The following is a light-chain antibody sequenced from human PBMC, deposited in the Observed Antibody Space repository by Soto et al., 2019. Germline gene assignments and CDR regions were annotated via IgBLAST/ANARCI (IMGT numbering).Light chain of an antibody. Sequence: VLTQSPATLSLSPGERATLSCRASQNVRSYLAWYQQKPGQAPRLLLYDTSNRATGIPARFSGSGSGTDFTLTISSLEPVDFAVYHCQQRSDLVTFGGGTKVDIK. CDR2: DTS. J-gene: IGKJ4*01. CDR1: QNVRSY. V-gene: IGKV3-11*01. CDR3: QQRSDLVT.